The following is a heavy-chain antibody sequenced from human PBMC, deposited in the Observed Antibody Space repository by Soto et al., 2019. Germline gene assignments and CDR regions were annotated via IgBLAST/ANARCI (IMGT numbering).Heavy chain of an antibody. Sequence: SETLSLTCVVSGGSISSSSYYWGWIRQPPGKGLEWIGSFYYSGSTYYNPSLMGRVTISVDTSKNQFSLKLTSVTAADTAVYYCAREGSFGLALRPPFDCWGQGTLVTVSS. J-gene: IGHJ4*02. V-gene: IGHV4-39*02. CDR3: AREGSFGLALRPPFDC. D-gene: IGHD3-3*01. CDR1: GGSISSSSYY. CDR2: FYYSGST.